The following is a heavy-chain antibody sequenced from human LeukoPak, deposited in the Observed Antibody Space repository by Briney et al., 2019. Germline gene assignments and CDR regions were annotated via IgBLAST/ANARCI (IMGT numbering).Heavy chain of an antibody. J-gene: IGHJ6*03. CDR1: GFTFDDYG. D-gene: IGHD2-2*01. CDR2: INWNGGST. CDR3: ARARWGYCSSTSCYYYYYMDV. V-gene: IGHV3-20*04. Sequence: GGSLRLSCAASGFTFDDYGMSWVRQAPGKGLEWVSGINWNGGSTGYADSVKGRFTISRDNAKNSLYLQMNSLRAEDTALYYCARARWGYCSSTSCYYYYYMDVWGQGTMVTVSS.